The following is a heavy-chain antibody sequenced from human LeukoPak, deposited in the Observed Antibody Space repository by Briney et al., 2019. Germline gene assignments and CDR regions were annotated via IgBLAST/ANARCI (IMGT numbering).Heavy chain of an antibody. CDR1: GYTFTSYD. J-gene: IGHJ4*02. Sequence: ASVKVSCKASGYTFTSYDINWVRQAPGQGLEWMGWINPNSGGTNYAQKFQGRVTMTRDTSISTAYMELSRLRSDDTAVYYCARLAIAAAKNDYWGQGTLVTVSS. CDR2: INPNSGGT. CDR3: ARLAIAAAKNDY. V-gene: IGHV1-2*02. D-gene: IGHD6-13*01.